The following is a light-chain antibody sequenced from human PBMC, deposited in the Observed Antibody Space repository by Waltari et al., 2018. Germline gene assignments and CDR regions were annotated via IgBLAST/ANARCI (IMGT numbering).Light chain of an antibody. CDR2: RAS. J-gene: IGKJ2*01. CDR3: QQYSSFST. V-gene: IGKV1-5*03. Sequence: DIQLTQPPFTLSPSVGDSVTISCRASQSVGTWLAWYQQKPGKGPKLLIYRASSLEIGVPSRFSGSGSGTEFTLTISSLQPDDFATYSCQQYSSFSTFGQGTKVDI. CDR1: QSVGTW.